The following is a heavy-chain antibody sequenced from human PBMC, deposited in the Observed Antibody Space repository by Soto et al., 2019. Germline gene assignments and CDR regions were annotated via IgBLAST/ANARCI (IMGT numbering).Heavy chain of an antibody. CDR3: ARYSSSWYMVNYYYGMDV. CDR1: VYTFTSYD. V-gene: IGHV1-8*01. J-gene: IGHJ6*02. CDR2: MNPNSGNT. Sequence: ASVKVSCKASVYTFTSYDINWVRQATGQGLEWMGWMNPNSGNTGYAQKFQGRVTMTRNTSISTAYMELSSLRSEDTAVYYCARYSSSWYMVNYYYGMDVWGQGTTVTVSS. D-gene: IGHD6-13*01.